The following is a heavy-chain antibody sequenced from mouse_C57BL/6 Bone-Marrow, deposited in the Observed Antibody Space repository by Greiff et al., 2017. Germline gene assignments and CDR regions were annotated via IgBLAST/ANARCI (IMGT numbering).Heavy chain of an antibody. J-gene: IGHJ2*01. CDR3: ARERGYYYGSSYYFDY. CDR1: GYSITSGYY. D-gene: IGHD1-1*01. CDR2: ISYDGSN. V-gene: IGHV3-6*01. Sequence: ESGPGLVKPSQSLSLTCSVTGYSITSGYYWNWIRQFPGNKLEWMGYISYDGSNNYNPSLKNRISITRDTSKNQFFLKLNSVTTEDTATYYCARERGYYYGSSYYFDYWGQGTTLTVSS.